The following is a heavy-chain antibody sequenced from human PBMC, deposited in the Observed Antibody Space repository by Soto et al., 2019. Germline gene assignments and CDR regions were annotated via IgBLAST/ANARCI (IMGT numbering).Heavy chain of an antibody. D-gene: IGHD3-9*01. V-gene: IGHV4-30-4*01. CDR1: GGSISSGDYY. J-gene: IGHJ3*02. Sequence: QVQLQESGPGLVKPSQTLSLTCTVSGGSISSGDYYWSWIRQPPGKGLEWIGYIYYSGSTYYNPSLKSRVTISVDTSKNQFSLKLSSVTAADTAVYYCARALPAIYDYSNNYYDILTGPQKTRHDAFDIWGQGTMVTVSS. CDR3: ARALPAIYDYSNNYYDILTGPQKTRHDAFDI. CDR2: IYYSGST.